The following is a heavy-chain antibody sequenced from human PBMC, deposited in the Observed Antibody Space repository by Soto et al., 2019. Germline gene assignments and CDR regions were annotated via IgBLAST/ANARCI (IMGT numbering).Heavy chain of an antibody. CDR3: ATWGYSSSWLDY. CDR1: GYTLTELS. CDR2: FDPEDGET. J-gene: IGHJ4*02. D-gene: IGHD6-13*01. V-gene: IGHV1-24*01. Sequence: ASVKVSCKVSGYTLTELSMHWVRQAPGKGLEWMGGFDPEDGETIYAQKFQGRVTMTEDTSTDTAYMELSSLRSEDTAVYYCATWGYSSSWLDYWGQGTLVTVSS.